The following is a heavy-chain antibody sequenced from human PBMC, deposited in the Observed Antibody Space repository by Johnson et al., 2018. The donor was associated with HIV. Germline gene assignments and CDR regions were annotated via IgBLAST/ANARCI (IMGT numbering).Heavy chain of an antibody. CDR1: GFTFDDYS. D-gene: IGHD3-16*01. Sequence: VHLVESGGVVVQPGGSLRLSCAASGFTFDDYSMHWVRQAPGKGLEWVSLISWDGGSTYYADSVKGRFTISRDNSKNSLYLQMNSLRAEDTALYYCARVTRQGVAFDIWGQGTMVTVSP. CDR3: ARVTRQGVAFDI. V-gene: IGHV3-43D*03. J-gene: IGHJ3*02. CDR2: ISWDGGST.